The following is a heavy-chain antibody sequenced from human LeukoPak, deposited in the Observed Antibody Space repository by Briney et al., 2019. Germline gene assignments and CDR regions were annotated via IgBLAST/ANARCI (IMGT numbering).Heavy chain of an antibody. J-gene: IGHJ4*02. V-gene: IGHV4-34*01. CDR1: GGSFSGYY. CDR2: INHSGST. CDR3: ARGREYSSSSGGSDY. Sequence: SETLSLTCAVYGGSFSGYYWSWIRQPPGKGLEWMGKINHSGSTNYNPSLKSRVTISVDTSKNQFSLKLSSVTAADTAVYYCARGREYSSSSGGSDYWGQGTLVTVSS. D-gene: IGHD6-6*01.